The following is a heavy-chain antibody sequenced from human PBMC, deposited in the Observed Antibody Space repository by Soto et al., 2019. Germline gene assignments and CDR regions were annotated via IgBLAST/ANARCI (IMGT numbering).Heavy chain of an antibody. D-gene: IGHD2-15*01. CDR1: GYSFTSYW. J-gene: IGHJ4*02. Sequence: GESLKISCKGSGYSFTSYWIGWVRQMPGKGLEWMGIIYPGDSDTRYSPSFQGQVTISADKSISTAYLQWSSLKASDTAMYYCARPQGYCSGGSCSAPYYFDYWGQGTLVTVSS. V-gene: IGHV5-51*01. CDR2: IYPGDSDT. CDR3: ARPQGYCSGGSCSAPYYFDY.